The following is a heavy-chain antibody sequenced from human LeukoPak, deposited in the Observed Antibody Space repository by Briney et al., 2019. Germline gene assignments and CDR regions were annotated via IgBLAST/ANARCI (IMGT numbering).Heavy chain of an antibody. Sequence: HPGGSLRLSCAASGFTFSSYEMNWVRQAPGKGLEWVSYISSSGSTIYYADSVKGRFTISRDNAKNSLYLQMNSLRAEDTAVYYCARDREVGGHNWFDPWGQGTLVTVSP. J-gene: IGHJ5*02. CDR3: ARDREVGGHNWFDP. CDR1: GFTFSSYE. CDR2: ISSSGSTI. D-gene: IGHD1-26*01. V-gene: IGHV3-48*03.